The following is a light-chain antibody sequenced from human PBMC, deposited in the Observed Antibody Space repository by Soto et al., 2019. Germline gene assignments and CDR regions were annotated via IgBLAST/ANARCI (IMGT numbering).Light chain of an antibody. Sequence: SVLTQPASVSGSPGQSITMSCTGTSSDLAIYNYVSWYQQQPGKAPKLMIYQVTNRPSGVSNRFSGSRSGNTASLTISGLQAEDEADYYCSSYTDSSNYVFGTGTKVTVL. V-gene: IGLV2-14*01. J-gene: IGLJ1*01. CDR3: SSYTDSSNYV. CDR2: QVT. CDR1: SSDLAIYNY.